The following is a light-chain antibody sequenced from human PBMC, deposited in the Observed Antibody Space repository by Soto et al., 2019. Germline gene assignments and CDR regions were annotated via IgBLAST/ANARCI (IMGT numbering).Light chain of an antibody. CDR2: GAS. CDR3: QQYGSSPPT. Sequence: IVLTQSPGTLSLSPGERTTLSCRASQSISRYLAWYQQKPGQGPRLLIYGASSRATGTPDRFSGSGSGTDFTLTINRLEPEDFALYYSQQYGSSPPTFCKGTKLEIK. V-gene: IGKV3-20*01. J-gene: IGKJ1*01. CDR1: QSISRY.